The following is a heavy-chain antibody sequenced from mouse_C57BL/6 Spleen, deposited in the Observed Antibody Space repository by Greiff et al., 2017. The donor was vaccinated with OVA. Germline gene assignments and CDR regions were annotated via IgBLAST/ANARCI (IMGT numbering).Heavy chain of an antibody. V-gene: IGHV1-64*01. CDR1: GYTFTSYW. Sequence: VQLQQPGAELVKPGASVKLSCKASGYTFTSYWMHWVKQRPGQGLEWIGMIHPNSGSTNYNEKFKSKATLTVDKSSSTAYMQLSSLTSEDSAVYYCARERLRREGFAYWGQGTLVTVSA. J-gene: IGHJ3*01. CDR3: ARERLRREGFAY. D-gene: IGHD2-4*01. CDR2: IHPNSGST.